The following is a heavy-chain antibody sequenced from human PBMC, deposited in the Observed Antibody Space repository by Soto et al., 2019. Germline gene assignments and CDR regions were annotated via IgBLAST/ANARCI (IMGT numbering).Heavy chain of an antibody. CDR1: GYTFTSYG. J-gene: IGHJ3*02. V-gene: IGHV1-18*01. D-gene: IGHD2-15*01. CDR3: ARDIVVVVAATTGDAFDI. CDR2: ISAYNGNT. Sequence: ASVKVSCKASGYTFTSYGISWVRQAPGQGLEWVGWISAYNGNTNYAQKLQGRVTMTTDTSTSTAYMELRSLRSDDTAVYYCARDIVVVVAATTGDAFDIWAKGQWSPSPQ.